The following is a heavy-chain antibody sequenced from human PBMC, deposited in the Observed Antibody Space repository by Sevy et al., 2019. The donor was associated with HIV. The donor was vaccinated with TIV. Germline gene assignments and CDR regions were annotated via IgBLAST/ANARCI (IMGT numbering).Heavy chain of an antibody. CDR1: GFTFDDYA. V-gene: IGHV3-9*01. CDR2: ISWNSGSI. CDR3: AKDTEQLVKGELDY. D-gene: IGHD6-13*01. J-gene: IGHJ4*02. Sequence: GGSLRLSCAASGFTFDDYAMLWVRQAPGKGLEWVSGISWNSGSIGYADSVKGRFTISRDNAKNSLYLQMNSLRAEDTALYYCAKDTEQLVKGELDYWGQGTMVTVSS.